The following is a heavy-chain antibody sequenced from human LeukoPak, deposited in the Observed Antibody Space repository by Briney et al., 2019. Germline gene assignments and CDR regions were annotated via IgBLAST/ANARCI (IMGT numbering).Heavy chain of an antibody. CDR2: TYYRSKWYN. J-gene: IGHJ6*02. V-gene: IGHV6-1*01. CDR1: GDSVSSNSAA. Sequence: SQTLSLTCAISGDSVSSNSAAWNWIRQSPSRGLEWLGRTYYRSKWYNDYAVSVKSRITINPDTSKNQFSLKLSSVTAADTAVYYCAGFYYYGMDVWAKGPRSPSP. CDR3: AGFYYYGMDV.